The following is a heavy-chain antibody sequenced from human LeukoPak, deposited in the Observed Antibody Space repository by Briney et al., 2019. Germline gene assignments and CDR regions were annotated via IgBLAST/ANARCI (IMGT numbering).Heavy chain of an antibody. D-gene: IGHD3-16*02. CDR1: GGSFSGYY. CDR3: ARGGPPVVIEYYFDY. J-gene: IGHJ4*02. CDR2: IYYSGST. V-gene: IGHV4-30-4*01. Sequence: SETLSLTCAVYGGSFSGYYWSWIRQPPGKGLEWIGYIYYSGSTYYNPSLKSRVTISVDTSKNQFPLKLSSVTAADTAVYYCARGGPPVVIEYYFDYWGQGTLVTVSS.